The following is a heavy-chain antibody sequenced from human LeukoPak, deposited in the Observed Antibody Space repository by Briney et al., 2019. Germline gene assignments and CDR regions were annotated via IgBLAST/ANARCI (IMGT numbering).Heavy chain of an antibody. CDR2: IIPIFGTA. V-gene: IGHV1-69*05. CDR1: GGTFSSYA. Sequence: ASVKVSCKASGGTFSSYAISWVRQAPGQGLEWMGGIIPIFGTASYAQKFQGRVTMTRDTSTSTVYMELSSLRSEDTAVYYCARGRWDFDYWGQGTLVTVSS. D-gene: IGHD5-24*01. CDR3: ARGRWDFDY. J-gene: IGHJ4*02.